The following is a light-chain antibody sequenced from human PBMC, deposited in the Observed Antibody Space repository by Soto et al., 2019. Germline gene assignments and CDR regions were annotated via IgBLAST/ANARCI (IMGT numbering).Light chain of an antibody. CDR1: QSVSSSN. CDR3: QQYGSSPPYT. V-gene: IGKV3-20*01. CDR2: GTS. J-gene: IGKJ2*01. Sequence: EIVLTQSPGTLSLSPGERATLSCRASQSVSSSNLAWHQQKPGQAPRLLIYGTSSRATGIPDRFSGSGSGTDFTLTINRLEPEDFAVYYCQQYGSSPPYTFGQGTKLEIK.